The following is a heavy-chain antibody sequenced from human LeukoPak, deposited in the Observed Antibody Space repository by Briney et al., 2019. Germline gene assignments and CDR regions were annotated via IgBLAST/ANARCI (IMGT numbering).Heavy chain of an antibody. CDR2: ISGSSGST. CDR1: GFTFSSFA. CDR3: ANKPAGFDP. D-gene: IGHD1-14*01. Sequence: GGSLRLSCAASGFTFSSFAMTWVRQAPGKGPEWVSTISGSSGSTFHADSVEGRFTISRDNSKNSLSLQMNSLRAEDTAVYYCANKPAGFDPWGQGTLVTVSS. V-gene: IGHV3-23*01. J-gene: IGHJ5*02.